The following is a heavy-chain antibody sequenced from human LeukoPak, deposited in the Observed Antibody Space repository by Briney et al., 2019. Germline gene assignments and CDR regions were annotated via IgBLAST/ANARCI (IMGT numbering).Heavy chain of an antibody. CDR1: GYSITNYW. V-gene: IGHV5-51*01. J-gene: IGHJ3*01. Sequence: GESLKISCKGSGYSITNYWIGWVRQVPGKGLEWMGIIQPGDGDTRYSPSFQGQVTISADKSISTAYLQWSSLKASDTAMYYCARHLLPAAVTSYDAFDVWGQGTMVTVSS. CDR3: ARHLLPAAVTSYDAFDV. CDR2: IQPGDGDT. D-gene: IGHD2-15*01.